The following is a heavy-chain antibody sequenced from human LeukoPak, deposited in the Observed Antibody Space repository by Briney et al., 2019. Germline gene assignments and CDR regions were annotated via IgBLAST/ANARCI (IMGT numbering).Heavy chain of an antibody. J-gene: IGHJ5*02. Sequence: SETLSLTCNVSGYSMSSGYYWGWIRQPPGKGLEWIGNMYHSGSSYYNPSLKSRVTISIDTSKNQFSLKLTSVTAADTAVYYCARLAATWFDPWGQGTLVTVSS. CDR3: ARLAATWFDP. V-gene: IGHV4-38-2*02. CDR1: GYSMSSGYY. CDR2: MYHSGSS. D-gene: IGHD6-13*01.